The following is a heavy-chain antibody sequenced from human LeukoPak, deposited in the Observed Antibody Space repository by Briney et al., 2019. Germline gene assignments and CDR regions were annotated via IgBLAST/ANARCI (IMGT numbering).Heavy chain of an antibody. Sequence: SETLSLTCSVSGDSVSSDSYYWSWIRQPPGKGLEWIGYIYYSGSTNYNPSLKSRVTISVDTSKNQFSLKLSSVTAADTAVYYCARVRWGIAARIFDYWGQGTLVTVSS. CDR1: GDSVSSDSYY. CDR2: IYYSGST. J-gene: IGHJ4*02. D-gene: IGHD6-6*01. CDR3: ARVRWGIAARIFDY. V-gene: IGHV4-61*01.